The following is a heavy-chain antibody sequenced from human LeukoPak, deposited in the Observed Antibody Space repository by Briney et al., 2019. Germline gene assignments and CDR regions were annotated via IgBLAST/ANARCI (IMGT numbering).Heavy chain of an antibody. J-gene: IGHJ3*02. CDR1: GYTFTSYG. CDR3: ARDFPGRYYDSSGTNAFDI. Sequence: ASVKVSCKASGYTFTSYGISWVRQAPGQGLEWMGWISAYNGNTNYAQKLQGRVTMTTDTSTSTAYMELRSLRSDGTAVYYCARDFPGRYYDSSGTNAFDIWGQGTMVTVSS. V-gene: IGHV1-18*01. D-gene: IGHD3-22*01. CDR2: ISAYNGNT.